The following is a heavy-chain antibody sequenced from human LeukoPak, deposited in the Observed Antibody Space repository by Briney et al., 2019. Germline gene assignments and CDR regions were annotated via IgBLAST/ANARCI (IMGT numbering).Heavy chain of an antibody. V-gene: IGHV1-18*01. J-gene: IGHJ5*02. Sequence: GASVTVSCKASGYTFTSYGISWVRQAPGPGIEWMGWVCAYNVNTNYAQKPQGRVTMTTDTSPSTHSMELRSVRCDDPAVYYCARYPVRYFDCLTHTPQENWFVPCGQGTLVTVS. CDR1: GYTFTSYG. D-gene: IGHD3-9*01. CDR2: VCAYNVNT. CDR3: ARYPVRYFDCLTHTPQENWFVP.